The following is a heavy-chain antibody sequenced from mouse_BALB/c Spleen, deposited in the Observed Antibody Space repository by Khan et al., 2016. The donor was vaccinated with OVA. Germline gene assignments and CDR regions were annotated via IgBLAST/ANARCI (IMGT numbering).Heavy chain of an antibody. J-gene: IGHJ2*01. Sequence: QMQLEESGPGLVAPSQSLSITCTVSGFSLTSYGVHWVRQPPGKGLEWLEIIWAGGSTNYNSALMSRLSISKDNSKSQVFVKMISLQTDDTAMYYCAREHGNTYEYFDYWGQGTTLTVSS. CDR3: AREHGNTYEYFDY. D-gene: IGHD1-1*01. CDR1: GFSLTSYG. CDR2: IWAGGST. V-gene: IGHV2-9*02.